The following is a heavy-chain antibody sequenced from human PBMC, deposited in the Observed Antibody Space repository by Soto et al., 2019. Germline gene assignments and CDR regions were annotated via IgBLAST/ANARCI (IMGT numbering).Heavy chain of an antibody. Sequence: SVKVSCHASGGTFSSYAISWVRQAPVQGLEWMGGIIPIFGTANYAQKFQGRVTITADESTSTAYMELSSLRSEDTAVYYCARDTAMVTGEDYGMDVWGQGTTVTVSS. CDR1: GGTFSSYA. D-gene: IGHD5-18*01. V-gene: IGHV1-69*01. CDR3: ARDTAMVTGEDYGMDV. CDR2: IIPIFGTA. J-gene: IGHJ6*02.